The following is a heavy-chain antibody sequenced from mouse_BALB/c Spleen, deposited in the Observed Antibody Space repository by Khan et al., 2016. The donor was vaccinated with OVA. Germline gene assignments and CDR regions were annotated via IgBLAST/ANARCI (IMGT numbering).Heavy chain of an antibody. D-gene: IGHD2-1*01. CDR3: ATGNGIYYGHYWFAY. Sequence: VQLQQSGAELVKPGASVKLSCTASGFNFKDTFIHWMKQRPKQGLEWIGRIDPANGNTKYDPKFQGKATMTADTSSNTAYLQLSGLTSEDTAVYYCATGNGIYYGHYWFAYWGQGTLVTVSA. J-gene: IGHJ3*01. CDR2: IDPANGNT. CDR1: GFNFKDTF. V-gene: IGHV14-3*02.